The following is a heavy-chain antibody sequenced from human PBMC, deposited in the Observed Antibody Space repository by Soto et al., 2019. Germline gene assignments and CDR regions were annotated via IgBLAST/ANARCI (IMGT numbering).Heavy chain of an antibody. CDR1: GGSISSSSYY. J-gene: IGHJ6*02. D-gene: IGHD6-13*01. CDR3: ASRGQQPVGFYYYYGMDV. V-gene: IGHV4-39*01. Sequence: PSETLSLTCTVSGGSISSSSYYWGWIRQPPGKGLEWIGSIYYSGSTYYNPSLKSRVTISVDTSKNQFSLKLSSVTAADTAAYYCASRGQQPVGFYYYYGMDVWGQGTTVTVSS. CDR2: IYYSGST.